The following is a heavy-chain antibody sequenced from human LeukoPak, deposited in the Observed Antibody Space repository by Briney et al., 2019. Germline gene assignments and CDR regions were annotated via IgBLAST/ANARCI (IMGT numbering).Heavy chain of an antibody. CDR2: IIPIFGTA. CDR3: ARDYYDSSGYYLDWFDP. CDR1: GGTLSSYA. V-gene: IGHV1-69*01. J-gene: IGHJ5*02. Sequence: GASVKVSCKASGGTLSSYAISWVRQAPGQGLEWMGGIIPIFGTANYAQKFQGRVTITADESTSTAYMELSSLRSEDTAVYYCARDYYDSSGYYLDWFDPWGQGTLVTVSS. D-gene: IGHD3-22*01.